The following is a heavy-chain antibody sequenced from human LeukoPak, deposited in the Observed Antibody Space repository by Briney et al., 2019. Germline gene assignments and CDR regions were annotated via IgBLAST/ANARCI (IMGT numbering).Heavy chain of an antibody. J-gene: IGHJ6*03. CDR2: ISWNRGRI. V-gene: IGHV3-9*01. Sequence: GGSLRLSCVASGFTFNDYAMHWVRQAPGKGLEWVSGISWNRGRIAYADSVKGRFTISRDNAKNSLYLQMNSLRPEDTALYYCAKDAHIATPGGDSYYYFMDVWGKGTTVTISS. CDR1: GFTFNDYA. D-gene: IGHD6-13*01. CDR3: AKDAHIATPGGDSYYYFMDV.